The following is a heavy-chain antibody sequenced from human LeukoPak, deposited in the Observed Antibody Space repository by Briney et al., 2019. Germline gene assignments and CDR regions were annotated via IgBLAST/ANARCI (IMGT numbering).Heavy chain of an antibody. J-gene: IGHJ6*03. V-gene: IGHV3-7*01. Sequence: GGSLRLSCAASGITFSTYWMTWVRQAPGKGLEWVANIKQDGSEKYYVDSVKGRFTISRDNAKDSTYLQMNSLRAEDTDVYRCARVRRAKRQNRYYFYFYMDVWGKGTTVTVSS. CDR1: GITFSTYW. CDR2: IKQDGSEK. CDR3: ARVRRAKRQNRYYFYFYMDV. D-gene: IGHD6-25*01.